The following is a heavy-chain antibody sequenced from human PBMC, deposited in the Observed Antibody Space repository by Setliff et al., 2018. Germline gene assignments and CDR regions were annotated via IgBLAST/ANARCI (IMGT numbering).Heavy chain of an antibody. CDR2: IYTSGAT. CDR1: GASLRSGSYY. J-gene: IGHJ6*02. CDR3: AKEHVVISYVSNTHQHYGMDV. Sequence: SETLSLTCTVSGASLRSGSYYWSWIRQPAGKGLEWIGRIYTSGATSSSPSLKSLVSISADTSKDLLSLTLKSVTAADTAVYYCAKEHVVISYVSNTHQHYGMDVWGQGTTVTVSS. V-gene: IGHV4-61*02. D-gene: IGHD2-21*01.